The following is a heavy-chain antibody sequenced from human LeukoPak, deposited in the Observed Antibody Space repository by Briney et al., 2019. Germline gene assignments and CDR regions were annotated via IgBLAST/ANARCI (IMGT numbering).Heavy chain of an antibody. CDR1: GFTFSSYA. J-gene: IGHJ3*02. CDR2: ISGSGGST. D-gene: IGHD3-22*01. V-gene: IGHV3-23*01. CDR3: AKDWNSSGYIDAFDI. Sequence: GGSLRLSCAASGFTFSSYAMSWVRQAPEKGLVWVSAISGSGGSTYYADSVKGRFTISRDNSKNTLYLQMNSLRAEDTAVYYCAKDWNSSGYIDAFDIWGQGTMVTVSS.